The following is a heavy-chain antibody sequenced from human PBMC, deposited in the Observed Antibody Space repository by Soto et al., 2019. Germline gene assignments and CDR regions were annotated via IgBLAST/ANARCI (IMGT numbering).Heavy chain of an antibody. CDR2: IIPISGTT. Sequence: SVKVSCKASGDVFRSYGINWVRQAPGQGLEWMGGIIPISGTTNYAQKFQGRVAITADESTDTVYMELSRLRSEDTAVYFCARVRCFNGLCHTADYGMDVWGQGTTGTVS. CDR3: ARVRCFNGLCHTADYGMDV. V-gene: IGHV1-69*13. J-gene: IGHJ6*02. D-gene: IGHD2-8*01. CDR1: GDVFRSYG.